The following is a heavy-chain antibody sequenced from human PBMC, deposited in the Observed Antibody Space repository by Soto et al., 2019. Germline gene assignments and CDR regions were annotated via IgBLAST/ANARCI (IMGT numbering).Heavy chain of an antibody. D-gene: IGHD1-1*01. CDR2: FFYGGTT. V-gene: IGHV4-39*01. J-gene: IGHJ4*02. Sequence: QVQLRESGPGLLKPSETLSLTCTVSGGSISSPSYNWGWVRQPPGKGPEWIGSFFYGGTTHYNPSLGSRLAISVDTAGSQVSLTLTSMTAADTAVYYCATVASTHFDSWGPGAMVTVSS. CDR3: ATVASTHFDS. CDR1: GGSISSPSYN.